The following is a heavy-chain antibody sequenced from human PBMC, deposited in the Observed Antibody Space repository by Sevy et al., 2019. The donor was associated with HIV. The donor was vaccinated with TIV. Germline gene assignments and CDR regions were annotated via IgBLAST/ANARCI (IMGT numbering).Heavy chain of an antibody. CDR3: ARNEYYYDSSGYLTDPYYFDY. Sequence: GGSLRLSCVVSGFTFDDYGMSWVRQAPGKGLEWVAVISYDGSNKYYADSVKGRFTISRDNSKNTLYLQMNSLRAEDTAVYYCARNEYYYDSSGYLTDPYYFDYWGQGTLVTVSS. D-gene: IGHD3-22*01. CDR2: ISYDGSNK. V-gene: IGHV3-30-3*01. J-gene: IGHJ4*02. CDR1: GFTFDDYG.